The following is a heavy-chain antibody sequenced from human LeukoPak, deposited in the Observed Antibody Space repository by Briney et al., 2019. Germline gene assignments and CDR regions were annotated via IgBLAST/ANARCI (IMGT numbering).Heavy chain of an antibody. CDR3: ARGYCSGGSCYSYYYYNYMDV. V-gene: IGHV3-21*04. Sequence: GGSLRLSCAASGFTFSSYWMSWVRQAPGKGLEWVSSISSSSSYIYYADSVKGRFTISRDNAKNSLYLQMNSLRAADTAVYYCARGYCSGGSCYSYYYYNYMDVWGKGTTVTVSS. CDR1: GFTFSSYW. J-gene: IGHJ6*03. D-gene: IGHD2-15*01. CDR2: ISSSSSYI.